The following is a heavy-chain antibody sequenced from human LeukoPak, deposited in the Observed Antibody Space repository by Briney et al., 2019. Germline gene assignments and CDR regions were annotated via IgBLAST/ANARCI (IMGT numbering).Heavy chain of an antibody. J-gene: IGHJ5*02. Sequence: GSSVTVSYMASGGTFSNYAISWVRQAPGQGLEGMGGIIPILGTANYAQKFQGRVTITADESTSTAYMELSSLRSEDTAVYYCARENGYSSSWYRGFDPWGQGTLVTVSS. CDR1: GGTFSNYA. V-gene: IGHV1-69*01. D-gene: IGHD6-13*01. CDR2: IIPILGTA. CDR3: ARENGYSSSWYRGFDP.